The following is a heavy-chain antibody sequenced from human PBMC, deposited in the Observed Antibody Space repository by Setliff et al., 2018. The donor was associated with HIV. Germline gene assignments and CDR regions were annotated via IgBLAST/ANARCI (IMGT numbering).Heavy chain of an antibody. CDR1: GYTFTSYA. J-gene: IGHJ3*01. CDR3: ARDNYYDSSGPGLFN. Sequence: ASVKVSCKASGYTFTSYAMHWVRQAPGQRLEWMGWINAGNGNTKYSQKFQGRVTITRDTSASTAYMELISLRSEDTAVYYCARDNYYDSSGPGLFNWGQGTMVTVSS. D-gene: IGHD3-22*01. V-gene: IGHV1-3*01. CDR2: INAGNGNT.